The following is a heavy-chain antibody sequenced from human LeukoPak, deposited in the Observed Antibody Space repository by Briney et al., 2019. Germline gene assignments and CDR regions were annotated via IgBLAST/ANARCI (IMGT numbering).Heavy chain of an antibody. D-gene: IGHD1-26*01. CDR2: IIPIFGTA. CDR1: GGTFSSYA. CDR3: ARGTLVGATLGGNDY. V-gene: IGHV1-69*01. J-gene: IGHJ4*02. Sequence: SVKVSCKASGGTFSSYAISWVRQAPGQGLEWMGGIIPIFGTANYAQKFQGRVTITADESTSTAYMELSSLRSEDTAVYYCARGTLVGATLGGNDYWGQGTLVTVPS.